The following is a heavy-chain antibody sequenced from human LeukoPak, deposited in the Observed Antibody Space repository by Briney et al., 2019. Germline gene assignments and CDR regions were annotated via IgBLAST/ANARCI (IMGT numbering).Heavy chain of an antibody. CDR2: IYYSGRT. CDR3: ARRMGQQLGVDAFDV. CDR1: GGSLSSYY. Sequence: SETLSLTCTVSGGSLSSYYWSWIRQPPGKGLEWIGYIYYSGRTNYNPSLKSRVTISVDTSKNQFSLKLSSVTAADTAVYFCARRMGQQLGVDAFDVWGQGTMVTVSS. V-gene: IGHV4-59*01. D-gene: IGHD6-13*01. J-gene: IGHJ3*01.